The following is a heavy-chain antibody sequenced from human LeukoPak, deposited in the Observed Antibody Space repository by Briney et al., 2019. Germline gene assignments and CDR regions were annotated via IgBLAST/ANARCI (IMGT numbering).Heavy chain of an antibody. V-gene: IGHV2-5*02. D-gene: IGHD3-22*01. J-gene: IGHJ4*02. CDR3: ARLYDSSGYFGVDY. CDR1: GFSLSTSGVS. CDR2: IYWDDDK. Sequence: SGPTLVNPTQTLTLTCTFSGFSLSTSGVSVGWIRQPPGKALEWLALIYWDDDKRYSPSLKSRLTIIKDTSKNQVVLTMTNMDPVDTATYYCARLYDSSGYFGVDYWGQGALVTVSS.